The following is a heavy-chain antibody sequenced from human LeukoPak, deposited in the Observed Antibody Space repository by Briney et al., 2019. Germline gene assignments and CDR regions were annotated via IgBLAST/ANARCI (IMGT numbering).Heavy chain of an antibody. J-gene: IGHJ3*02. Sequence: GRSLRLSCAASGFTFDDYAMHWVRQAPGKGLEWVSSISWDSGHSVHADAVQGRFTISRDNAKNSLYLQMNNLRPEDTALYYCIKDLRLDLHLDTFEIWGQRTMVTVSS. CDR2: ISWDSGHS. D-gene: IGHD1-7*01. CDR1: GFTFDDYA. CDR3: IKDLRLDLHLDTFEI. V-gene: IGHV3-9*01.